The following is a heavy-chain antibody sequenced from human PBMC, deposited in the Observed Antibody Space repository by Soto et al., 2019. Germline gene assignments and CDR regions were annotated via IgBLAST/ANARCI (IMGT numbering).Heavy chain of an antibody. CDR3: STRAYDTNGYYRLDP. J-gene: IGHJ5*01. Sequence: APQPESRSSPTFGVSFSWRAWPWIRASRGKGLEWSGDINHSGRVNYSPSLKSRVTISLDTSKNQFSLTLSAVTAADTAMYDCSTRAYDTNGYYRLDPWAQGTRVNASA. V-gene: IGHV4-34*01. D-gene: IGHD3-22*01. CDR1: GVSFSWRA. CDR2: INHSGRV.